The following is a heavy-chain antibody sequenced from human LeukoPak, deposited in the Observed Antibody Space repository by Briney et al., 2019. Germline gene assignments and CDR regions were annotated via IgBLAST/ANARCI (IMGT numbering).Heavy chain of an antibody. V-gene: IGHV1-18*01. CDR3: ARENGLYGDSTYYFDY. CDR1: GYTFTSYG. CDR2: ISAYNGNT. D-gene: IGHD4-17*01. Sequence: ASVTVSCKASGYTFTSYGISWVRQAPGQGLEWMGWISAYNGNTNYAQKLQGRVTMTTDTSTSTAYMELRSLRSDDTAVYYCARENGLYGDSTYYFDYWGQGTLVTVSS. J-gene: IGHJ4*02.